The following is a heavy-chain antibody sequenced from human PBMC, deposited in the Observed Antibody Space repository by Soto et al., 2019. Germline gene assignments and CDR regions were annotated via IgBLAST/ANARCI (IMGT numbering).Heavy chain of an antibody. CDR3: AKDPEPYDSSGYFYFDY. Sequence: QVQLVESGGGVVQPGRSLRLSCAASGFTFSSYGMHWVRQAPGKGLEWVAVISYDGSNKYYADSVKGRFIISRDNSKNTLYLQMNSLRAEDTAVYYCAKDPEPYDSSGYFYFDYWGQGTLVTVSS. CDR1: GFTFSSYG. J-gene: IGHJ4*02. CDR2: ISYDGSNK. V-gene: IGHV3-30*18. D-gene: IGHD3-22*01.